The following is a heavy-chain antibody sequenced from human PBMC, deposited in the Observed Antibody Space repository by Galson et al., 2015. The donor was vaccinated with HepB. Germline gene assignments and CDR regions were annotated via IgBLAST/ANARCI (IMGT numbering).Heavy chain of an antibody. J-gene: IGHJ2*01. D-gene: IGHD6-6*01. CDR2: IYPRDSDT. V-gene: IGHV5-51*03. CDR3: ASRYIPRIIVVRPAWYFDL. CDR1: GYSFNIYW. Sequence: QSGAEVKKPGESLKISCKDPGYSFNIYWIGWVRQRPGKGLEWMGMIYPRDSDTRYSPSFPGQVSISVDRSINTAYLQWGSLKASDTAMYYCASRYIPRIIVVRPAWYFDLWGRGTLVTVSS.